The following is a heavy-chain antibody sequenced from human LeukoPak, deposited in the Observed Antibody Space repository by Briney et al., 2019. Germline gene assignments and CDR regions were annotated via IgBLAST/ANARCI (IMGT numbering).Heavy chain of an antibody. D-gene: IGHD2-2*01. CDR2: IYYSRST. CDR3: ARGRYCSSTSCLDY. J-gene: IGHJ4*02. Sequence: KPSETLSLTCTVSGGSISSYYWSWIRQPPGKGLEWIGYIYYSRSTNYNPSLKSRVTISVDTSKNQFSLKLSPVTAADTAVYYCARGRYCSSTSCLDYWGQGTLVTVSS. V-gene: IGHV4-59*01. CDR1: GGSISSYY.